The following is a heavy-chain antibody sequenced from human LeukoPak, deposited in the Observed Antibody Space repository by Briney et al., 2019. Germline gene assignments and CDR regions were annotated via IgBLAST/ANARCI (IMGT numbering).Heavy chain of an antibody. V-gene: IGHV1-69*13. J-gene: IGHJ4*02. CDR1: GGTFSSYA. CDR2: IIPIFGTA. D-gene: IGHD6-13*01. CDR3: ARPSGHRVSWYYFDY. Sequence: SVKVSCKASGGTFSSYAISWVRQAPGQGLEWMGGIIPIFGTANYAQKFQGRVTITADESTSTAYMELSSLRSEDTAVYYCARPSGHRVSWYYFDYWGQGTLVTVSS.